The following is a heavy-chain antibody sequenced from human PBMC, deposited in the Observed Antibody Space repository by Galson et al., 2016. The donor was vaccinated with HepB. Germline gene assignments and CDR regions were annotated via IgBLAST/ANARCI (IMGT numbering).Heavy chain of an antibody. V-gene: IGHV3-23*01. CDR2: ITGSGDTT. D-gene: IGHD3-16*01. J-gene: IGHJ4*02. Sequence: SLRLSCAASGFSFSISGMSWVRQTPGRGLEWVSGITGSGDTTHYADSVKGRFIISRDNSKNTLYLFMNNLRAGDTAVYYRGKRGGFDYWGQGALVTVSS. CDR1: GFSFSISG. CDR3: GKRGGFDY.